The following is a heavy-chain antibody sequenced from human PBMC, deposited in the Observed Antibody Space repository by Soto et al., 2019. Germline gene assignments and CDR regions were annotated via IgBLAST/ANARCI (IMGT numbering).Heavy chain of an antibody. D-gene: IGHD6-6*01. CDR3: AKNGRGFEYTSSTFWFDP. V-gene: IGHV3-30*18. CDR2: ISYDGSNK. J-gene: IGHJ5*02. Sequence: GGSLRLSCVASGFTFSSYGMHWVRQAPGKGLEWVAVISYDGSNKYYADSVKGRFTISRDNAKNTLYLQMNSLRAEDTAVFYCAKNGRGFEYTSSTFWFDPGGQGPLATVSS. CDR1: GFTFSSYG.